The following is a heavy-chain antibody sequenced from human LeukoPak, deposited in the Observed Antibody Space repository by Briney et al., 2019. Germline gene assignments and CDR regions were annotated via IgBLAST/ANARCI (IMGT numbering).Heavy chain of an antibody. CDR3: ARGGEQLVFGY. CDR2: IYSGGST. J-gene: IGHJ4*02. D-gene: IGHD6-6*01. CDR1: GFAVSSNY. V-gene: IGHV3-53*01. Sequence: GGSLRLSCAASGFAVSSNYMSWVRQAPGKGLEWVSVIYSGGSTYYADSVKGRFTISRDNSKNTLYLQMNSLRAEDTAVYYCARGGEQLVFGYWGQGTLVTVSS.